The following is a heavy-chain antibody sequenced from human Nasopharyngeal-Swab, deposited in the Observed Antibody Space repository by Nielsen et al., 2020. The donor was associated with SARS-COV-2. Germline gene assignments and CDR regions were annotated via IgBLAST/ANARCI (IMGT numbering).Heavy chain of an antibody. Sequence: SETLSLTCVVSGGSISSADYSWNWIRQSPGRGLEWIGNIYHSGSTSYNPSLKGRVTISVDRSKSHFSLKMTSVTAADTAVYFCARGKDSGEYYFDYWGQGTLVTVSS. V-gene: IGHV4-30-2*06. D-gene: IGHD1-14*01. J-gene: IGHJ4*02. CDR1: GGSISSADYS. CDR2: IYHSGST. CDR3: ARGKDSGEYYFDY.